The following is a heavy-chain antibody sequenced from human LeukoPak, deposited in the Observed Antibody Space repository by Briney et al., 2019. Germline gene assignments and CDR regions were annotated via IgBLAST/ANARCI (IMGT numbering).Heavy chain of an antibody. Sequence: SETLSLTCTVSGGSISSYYWSWLRQPPGKELVWIGDISYSGGTIYKDSLKGRVTISVDTSKNQFSLKVNSVTAADTAVYYCARGGIAAAGTFDYWGQGTLVTVSS. CDR3: ARGGIAAAGTFDY. V-gene: IGHV4-59*01. J-gene: IGHJ4*02. D-gene: IGHD6-13*01. CDR1: GGSISSYY. CDR2: ISYSGGT.